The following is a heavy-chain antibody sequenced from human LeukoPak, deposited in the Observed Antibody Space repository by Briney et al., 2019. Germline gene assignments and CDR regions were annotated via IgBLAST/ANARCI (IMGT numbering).Heavy chain of an antibody. V-gene: IGHV1-69*06. D-gene: IGHD1-26*01. J-gene: IGHJ4*02. CDR1: GGTFSSYA. CDR2: IIPIFGTA. Sequence: SVKVSCKASGGTFSSYAISWVRQAPGQGLEWMGGIIPIFGTANYAQKFQGRVTITADKSTSTAYMELSSLRSEDTAVYYCARRTSNPVGAIDYWGQGALVTVSS. CDR3: ARRTSNPVGAIDY.